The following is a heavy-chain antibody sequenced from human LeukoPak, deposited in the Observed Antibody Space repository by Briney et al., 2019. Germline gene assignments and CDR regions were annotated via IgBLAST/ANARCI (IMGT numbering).Heavy chain of an antibody. CDR3: ARADSSGWYGDAFDI. D-gene: IGHD6-19*01. V-gene: IGHV3-33*01. CDR2: IWYDGSNK. CDR1: GFTFSSYG. Sequence: GGSLRLSCAASGFTFSSYGMHWVRQAPGKGLEWVAVIWYDGSNKYYADSVKGRFTISRDNSKNTLYLQMNSLRAEDTAVYYCARADSSGWYGDAFDIWGQGTMVTVSS. J-gene: IGHJ3*02.